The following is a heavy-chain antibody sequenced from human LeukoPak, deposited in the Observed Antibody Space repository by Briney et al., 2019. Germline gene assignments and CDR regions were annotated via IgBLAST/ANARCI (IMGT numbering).Heavy chain of an antibody. Sequence: SETLSLTCTVSGGSISSYYWSWIQQPPGKGLERIGYIYYSGSTNYNPSLKSRVTISLDTSKNQFSLKVNSVTAADTAVYYCARGRDGYNYRYWGQGTLVTVSS. J-gene: IGHJ4*02. CDR2: IYYSGST. V-gene: IGHV4-59*01. D-gene: IGHD5-24*01. CDR3: ARGRDGYNYRY. CDR1: GGSISSYY.